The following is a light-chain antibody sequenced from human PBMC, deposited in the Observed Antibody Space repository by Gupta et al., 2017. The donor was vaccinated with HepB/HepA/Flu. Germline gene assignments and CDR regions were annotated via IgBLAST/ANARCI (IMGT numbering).Light chain of an antibody. CDR3: SSFTRSTSTLVL. Sequence: SALTQPASVSGSPGPSITISCTGTSSDVGGYNSVSWYQQYPGKAPKLLIYDVTARPSGMATRFSASKSGNTASLTISGLQTEDEADYFCSSFTRSTSTLVLFGGGTKVTVL. CDR2: DVT. J-gene: IGLJ3*02. V-gene: IGLV2-14*03. CDR1: SSDVGGYNS.